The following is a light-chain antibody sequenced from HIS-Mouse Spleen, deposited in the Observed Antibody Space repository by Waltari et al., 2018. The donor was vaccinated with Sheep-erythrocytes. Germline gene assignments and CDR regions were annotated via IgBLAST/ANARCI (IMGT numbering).Light chain of an antibody. V-gene: IGKV1-39*01. J-gene: IGKJ1*01. Sequence: DIQWTQSPSSLLASLGDRVTTTSRASQSISSYLNWYQQKPGKAPKLLIYAASSLQSGVPSRFSGSGSGTDFTLTISSLQPEDFATYYCQQSYSTPRTFGQGTKVEIK. CDR1: QSISSY. CDR3: QQSYSTPRT. CDR2: AAS.